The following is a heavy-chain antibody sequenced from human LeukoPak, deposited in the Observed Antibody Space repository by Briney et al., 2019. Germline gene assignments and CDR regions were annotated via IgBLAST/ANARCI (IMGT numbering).Heavy chain of an antibody. D-gene: IGHD3-9*01. CDR3: ARADYDILTGSIDY. V-gene: IGHV4-39*07. J-gene: IGHJ4*02. CDR1: GGSISRSSFY. CDR2: IYYSGST. Sequence: SETLSLTCTVSGGSISRSSFYWGWIRQPPGKGLEWIGSIYYSGSTYYNPSLRSRVTISLDTSKNQFSLKLSSVTAADTAVYYCARADYDILTGSIDYWGQGTLVTVSS.